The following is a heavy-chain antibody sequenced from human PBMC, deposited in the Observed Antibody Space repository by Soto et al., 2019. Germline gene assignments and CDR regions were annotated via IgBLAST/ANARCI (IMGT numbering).Heavy chain of an antibody. D-gene: IGHD2-2*01. J-gene: IGHJ6*02. V-gene: IGHV1-69*13. CDR3: ARGSRHCISTSCYAEYYYYGMDV. CDR1: GGTFSSYA. Sequence: SVKVSCKASGGTFSSYAISWVRQAPGQGLEWMGGIIPIFGTANYAQKFQGRVTITADESTSTAYMELSSLRSEDTAVYYCARGSRHCISTSCYAEYYYYGMDVWGQ. CDR2: IIPIFGTA.